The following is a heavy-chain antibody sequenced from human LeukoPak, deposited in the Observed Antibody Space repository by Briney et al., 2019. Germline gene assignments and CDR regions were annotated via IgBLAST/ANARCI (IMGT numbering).Heavy chain of an antibody. Sequence: PGGSLRLSCAASGFTFSTFWMSWVRQAPGKGLGWVANIKQDGSEKYYVDSVKGRFTISRDNAKNSLYLQMNSLRAEDTAVYYCARDRYEYDSSTYFGCYAWGLGTLVTVSP. V-gene: IGHV3-7*01. CDR3: ARDRYEYDSSTYFGCYA. D-gene: IGHD3-22*01. CDR1: GFTFSTFW. J-gene: IGHJ5*02. CDR2: IKQDGSEK.